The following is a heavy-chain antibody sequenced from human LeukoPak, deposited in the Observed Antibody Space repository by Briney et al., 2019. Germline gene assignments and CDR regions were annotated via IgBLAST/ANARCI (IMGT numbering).Heavy chain of an antibody. D-gene: IGHD3-22*01. CDR2: IYYSGST. CDR1: GGSISSYY. J-gene: IGHJ5*02. Sequence: SETLSLTCTVSGGSISSYYWSWIRQPPGKGLEWIGHIYYSGSTNYNPSLKSRVTISVDTSKNQFSLKLSSVTAADTAVYYCARAYYYDSSGYYPKFDPWGQGTLVTVSS. V-gene: IGHV4-59*01. CDR3: ARAYYYDSSGYYPKFDP.